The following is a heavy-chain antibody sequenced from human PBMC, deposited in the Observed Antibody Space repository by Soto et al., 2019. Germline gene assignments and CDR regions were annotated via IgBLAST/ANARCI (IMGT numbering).Heavy chain of an antibody. CDR2: IDPSDSYT. Sequence: PCESMKISCKGSGYSFTSYWISWVRQMPGKGLEWMGRIDPSDSYTNYSPSFQGHVTISADKSISTAYLQWSSLKASDTAMYYCARHGGACYYGSGNSSFDLRGQGPLVPGSS. CDR1: GYSFTSYW. CDR3: ARHGGACYYGSGNSSFDL. J-gene: IGHJ5*02. D-gene: IGHD3-10*01. V-gene: IGHV5-10-1*01.